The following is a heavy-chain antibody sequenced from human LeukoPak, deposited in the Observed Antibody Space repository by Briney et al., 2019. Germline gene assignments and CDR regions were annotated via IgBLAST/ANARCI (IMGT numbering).Heavy chain of an antibody. CDR3: ARSPSGDYYDSSGYGMDV. CDR1: GFTFCNYW. CDR2: LNSDGRTT. V-gene: IGHV3-74*01. J-gene: IGHJ6*02. Sequence: GGSLRLSCAASGFTFCNYWMHWVRQGPGKGLVWVSRLNSDGRTTTYADSVKGRFTISRENAKNSLYLQMNSLRAGDTAVYYCARSPSGDYYDSSGYGMDVWGQGTTVTVSS. D-gene: IGHD3-22*01.